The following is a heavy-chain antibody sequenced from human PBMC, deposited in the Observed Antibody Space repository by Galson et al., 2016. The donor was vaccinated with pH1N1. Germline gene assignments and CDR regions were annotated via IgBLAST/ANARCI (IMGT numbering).Heavy chain of an antibody. Sequence: LVKVSCKASGYTFTELSMNWVRQAPGKGLEWMGGFNPETGETMYAQNFQGRIIMTEDIPTETAYMEMTNLRSDDTAVYYCATGYRCTRTNCYGYYYHYMVVWGRGAAITVSS. CDR3: ATGYRCTRTNCYGYYYHYMVV. J-gene: IGHJ6*03. CDR1: GYTFTELS. CDR2: FNPETGET. V-gene: IGHV1-24*01. D-gene: IGHD2-2*01.